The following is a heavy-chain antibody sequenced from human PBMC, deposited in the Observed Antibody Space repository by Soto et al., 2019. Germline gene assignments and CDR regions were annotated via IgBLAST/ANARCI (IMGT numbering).Heavy chain of an antibody. V-gene: IGHV1-69*12. CDR3: ASSTVLVPAAMPWEYFDY. J-gene: IGHJ4*02. Sequence: QVQLVQSGAEVKKPGSSVKVSCKASGGTFSSYAISWVRQAPGQGLEWMGGIIPIFGTANYAQKFQGRVTITADESTSTAYMELSSLRSEDTAVYYCASSTVLVPAAMPWEYFDYWGQGTLVTVSS. D-gene: IGHD2-2*01. CDR1: GGTFSSYA. CDR2: IIPIFGTA.